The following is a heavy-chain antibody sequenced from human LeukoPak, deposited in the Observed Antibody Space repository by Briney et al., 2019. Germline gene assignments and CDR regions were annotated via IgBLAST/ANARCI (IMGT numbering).Heavy chain of an antibody. CDR3: ARESHCSGGTCYLTAFDV. Sequence: ASVKVSCKASGGTFSSYAINWVRQAPGQGLEWMGWLNPGRGNTGYAPEFQGRVTFTRDTSINTVYRELSSLRSADTAVYYCARESHCSGGTCYLTAFDVWGQGTLLTVSS. CDR2: LNPGRGNT. D-gene: IGHD2-15*01. CDR1: GGTFSSYA. V-gene: IGHV1-8*02. J-gene: IGHJ3*01.